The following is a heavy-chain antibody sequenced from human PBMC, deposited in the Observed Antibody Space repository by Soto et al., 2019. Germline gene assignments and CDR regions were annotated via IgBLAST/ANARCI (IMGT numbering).Heavy chain of an antibody. CDR3: ARDLMGYCSGGSCYDDYGMDV. CDR1: GGTFSSYA. J-gene: IGHJ6*02. CDR2: IIPIFGTA. Sequence: SVKVSCKASGGTFSSYAISWVRQAPGQGLEWMGGIIPIFGTANYAQKFQGRVTITADESTSTAYMELSSLRSEDTAVYYCARDLMGYCSGGSCYDDYGMDVWGQGTTVTVSS. D-gene: IGHD2-15*01. V-gene: IGHV1-69*13.